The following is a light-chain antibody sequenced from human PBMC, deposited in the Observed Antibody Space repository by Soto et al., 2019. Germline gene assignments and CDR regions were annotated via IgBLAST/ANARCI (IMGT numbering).Light chain of an antibody. CDR2: EVS. J-gene: IGKJ1*01. CDR3: QHLNRYPPGT. Sequence: QFTQFPSTLSPSAGARVTITCRASQGVRSQLAWHQQKPGKAPKPLIYEVSTLQRGVPSRFSGSGSGPDFTLTISSLQPEDFAPYDCQHLNRYPPGTFGQGTRVDIK. CDR1: QGVRSQ. V-gene: IGKV1-9*01.